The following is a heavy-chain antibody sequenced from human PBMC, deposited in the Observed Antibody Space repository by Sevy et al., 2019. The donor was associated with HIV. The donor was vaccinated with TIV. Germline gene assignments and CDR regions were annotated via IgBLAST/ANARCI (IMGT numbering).Heavy chain of an antibody. CDR3: AKLAPVFPFNLNAFDI. J-gene: IGHJ3*02. CDR2: ISWNSGSI. V-gene: IGHV3-9*01. D-gene: IGHD2-21*01. CDR1: GFTFDDYA. Sequence: GGSLRLSCAASGFTFDDYAMHWVRQAPGKGLEWVSGISWNSGSIGYADSEKGRFTISRDNAKNSLYLQMNSLRAEDTALYYCAKLAPVFPFNLNAFDIWGQGTMVTVSS.